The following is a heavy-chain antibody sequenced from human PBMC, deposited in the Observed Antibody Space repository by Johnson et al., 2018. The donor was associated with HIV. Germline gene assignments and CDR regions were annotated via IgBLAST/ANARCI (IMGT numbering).Heavy chain of an antibody. Sequence: QVQLVESGGGVVQPGRSLRLSCAASGFTFSSYGMPWVRQAPGKGLEWVAVISYDGSNKYYADYVKGRFTIFRDNAENSLFLQMDSLRAEDTAVYYCARESSDVGDFDIWGQGTMVTVSS. CDR3: ARESSDVGDFDI. D-gene: IGHD3-10*02. CDR1: GFTFSSYG. J-gene: IGHJ3*02. V-gene: IGHV3-30*03. CDR2: ISYDGSNK.